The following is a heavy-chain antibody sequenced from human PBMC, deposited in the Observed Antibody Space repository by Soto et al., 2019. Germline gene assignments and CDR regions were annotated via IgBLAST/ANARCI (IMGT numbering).Heavy chain of an antibody. J-gene: IGHJ4*02. CDR1: GGTFGNHA. CDR2: IIPVLGVG. V-gene: IGHV1-69*01. D-gene: IGHD5-18*01. Sequence: QVQLVQSGAEVKKPGSSVRVSCKASGGTFGNHAISWVRQAPEQGLEWLGGIIPVLGVGDNAQNFQGRVTITAAASTSTAYLELSSLRSEDTALYYCAREAGYTYGYVFDYWGQGTLVTVSS. CDR3: AREAGYTYGYVFDY.